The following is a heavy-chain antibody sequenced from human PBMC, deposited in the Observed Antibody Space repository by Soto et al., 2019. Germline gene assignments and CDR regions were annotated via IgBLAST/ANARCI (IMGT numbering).Heavy chain of an antibody. CDR1: GFTFSTYS. CDR3: ATMATMSSFDY. J-gene: IGHJ4*02. CDR2: ISSSSSYM. Sequence: WGSLRLSCAASGFTFSTYSMNWVRQAPGKGLEWVSSISSSSSYMYYTDSVKGRFAISRDNAKNSLFLQMNSLRAEDTAIYYCATMATMSSFDYWRQGTLVTVSS. V-gene: IGHV3-21*01. D-gene: IGHD5-12*01.